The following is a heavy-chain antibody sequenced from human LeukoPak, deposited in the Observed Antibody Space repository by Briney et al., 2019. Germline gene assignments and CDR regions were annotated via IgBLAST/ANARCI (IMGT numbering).Heavy chain of an antibody. CDR1: GFTFSTFA. Sequence: GGSLRLSCAASGFTFSTFAMHWVRQAPGKGLEWVAVISYDGSKTYDADSVKGRFTISRDNSKNTLFLHMNSLRAEDTAVYYCARDCQSLGDNYYYYMDVWGKGTTVTVSS. CDR3: ARDCQSLGDNYYYYMDV. J-gene: IGHJ6*03. CDR2: ISYDGSKT. V-gene: IGHV3-30*04. D-gene: IGHD5-24*01.